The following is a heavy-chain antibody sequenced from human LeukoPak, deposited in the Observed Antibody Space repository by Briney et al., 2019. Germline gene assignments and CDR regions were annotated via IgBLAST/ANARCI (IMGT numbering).Heavy chain of an antibody. Sequence: GGSLRLSCAASGFTFDDYGMSWVRQAPGKGLEWVSGINWNGGSTGYADSVKGRFTISRDNAKNSLYLQMNSRRAEDTALYYCTRGTEPTWMLETFDIWLQGTMVTASS. CDR1: GFTFDDYG. D-gene: IGHD1-14*01. V-gene: IGHV3-20*04. J-gene: IGHJ3*02. CDR3: TRGTEPTWMLETFDI. CDR2: INWNGGST.